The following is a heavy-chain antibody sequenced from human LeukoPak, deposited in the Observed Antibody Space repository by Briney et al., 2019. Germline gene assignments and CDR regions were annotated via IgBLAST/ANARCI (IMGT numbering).Heavy chain of an antibody. D-gene: IGHD3-10*01. V-gene: IGHV4-34*01. CDR2: ISYSGNT. Sequence: SETLSLTCAVYGGSSSTYYWTWIRQPPGKGLEWIAEISYSGNTNYNPSLKSRVTIGTSKNEISLNLTSVTAADTAVYYCARHGFDPVQNVAHWYFDLWGRGTLVTVSS. CDR3: ARHGFDPVQNVAHWYFDL. J-gene: IGHJ2*01. CDR1: GGSSSTYY.